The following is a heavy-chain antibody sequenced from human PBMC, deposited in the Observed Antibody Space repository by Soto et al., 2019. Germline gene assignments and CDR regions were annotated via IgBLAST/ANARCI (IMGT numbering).Heavy chain of an antibody. Sequence: ASVKVSCKASGDTFTTYDINWVRQATGHGLEWMGWINPNSGNIGYAQRFQGRVTMTRDAAIRTAYMEVSSLRSDDTAVYYCARGRASGSYYLLDYWGQGTLVTVSS. J-gene: IGHJ4*02. V-gene: IGHV1-8*01. CDR1: GDTFTTYD. CDR2: INPNSGNI. D-gene: IGHD3-10*01. CDR3: ARGRASGSYYLLDY.